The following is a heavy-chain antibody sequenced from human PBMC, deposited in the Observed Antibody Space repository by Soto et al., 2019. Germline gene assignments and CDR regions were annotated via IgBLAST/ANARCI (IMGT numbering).Heavy chain of an antibody. D-gene: IGHD2-2*01. CDR2: IWYDGSNK. CDR3: TRWENEMWPAAPSYSSYGMDV. J-gene: IGHJ6*02. CDR1: GFTFSSYG. Sequence: SLRLSCAASGFTFSSYGMHWVRQAPGKGLEWVEVIWYDGSNKYYADSVKGRFTISRDNSKNTLYLQMNSLRAEDTAVYYCTRWENEMWPAAPSYSSYGMDVWGQGTTVTVSS. V-gene: IGHV3-33*01.